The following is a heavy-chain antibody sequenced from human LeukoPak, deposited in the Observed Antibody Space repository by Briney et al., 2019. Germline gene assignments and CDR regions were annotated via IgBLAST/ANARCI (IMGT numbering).Heavy chain of an antibody. Sequence: PGGSLRLSCAASGFTFSSFPIHWVRQAPGKGLEWVSAISGSGGSTYYADSVKGRFTISRDNSKNTLYLQMNSLRAEDTAVYYCAKVSKPAAAIPSLVDYWGQGTLVTVSS. CDR3: AKVSKPAAAIPSLVDY. V-gene: IGHV3-23*01. J-gene: IGHJ4*02. CDR1: GFTFSSFP. D-gene: IGHD2-2*02. CDR2: ISGSGGST.